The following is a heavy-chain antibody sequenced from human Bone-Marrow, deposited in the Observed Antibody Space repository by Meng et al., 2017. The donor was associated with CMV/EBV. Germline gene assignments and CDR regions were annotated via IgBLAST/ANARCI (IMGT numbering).Heavy chain of an antibody. Sequence: GESLKISCAASGFTFSSYWMSWVRQAPGKGLEWVGNIKQDGSEKNYVDSVKGRFTISRDNTKNSLYLQMNRLRAEDTAVYYCARDHNWGPDHWGQGTLVTGAS. V-gene: IGHV3-7*01. CDR1: GFTFSSYW. CDR3: ARDHNWGPDH. D-gene: IGHD1-1*01. CDR2: IKQDGSEK. J-gene: IGHJ4*02.